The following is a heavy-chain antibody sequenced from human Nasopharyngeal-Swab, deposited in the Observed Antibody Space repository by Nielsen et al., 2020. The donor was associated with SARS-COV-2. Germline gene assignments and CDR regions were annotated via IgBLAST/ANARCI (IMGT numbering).Heavy chain of an antibody. D-gene: IGHD2-21*02. Sequence: SETLSLTCTVSNDSVTITRNHWAWVRQPPGRGLEWIGCIHYSGTTYYNPSLKNRVTMSIDTSKKQFSLNLRSMTAADTAVYYCQRRGDCGGDNCYADYWGQGSPVTVSS. J-gene: IGHJ4*01. CDR3: QRRGDCGGDNCYADY. CDR2: IHYSGTT. V-gene: IGHV4-39*01. CDR1: NDSVTITRNH.